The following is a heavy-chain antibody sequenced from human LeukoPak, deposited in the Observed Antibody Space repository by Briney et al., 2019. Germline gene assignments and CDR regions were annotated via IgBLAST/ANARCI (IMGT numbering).Heavy chain of an antibody. Sequence: GASVKVSCKASGYTFTGYYMHWVRQAPGQGLEWMGWINPNSGGTNYAQKFQGRVTMTRDTSISTAYMELSRLRSDDTAVYYCARGSLLRYFDWLLAPGEYFQHWGQGTLVTVSS. J-gene: IGHJ1*01. CDR3: ARGSLLRYFDWLLAPGEYFQH. D-gene: IGHD3-9*01. CDR2: INPNSGGT. CDR1: GYTFTGYY. V-gene: IGHV1-2*02.